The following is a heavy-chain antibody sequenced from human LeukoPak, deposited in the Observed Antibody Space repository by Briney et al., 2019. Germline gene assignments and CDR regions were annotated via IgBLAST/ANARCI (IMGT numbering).Heavy chain of an antibody. V-gene: IGHV1-18*01. CDR2: ISAYNGNT. J-gene: IGHJ4*02. CDR3: ARDRWGRSSSWSPFDY. CDR1: GYTFTSYG. D-gene: IGHD6-13*01. Sequence: ASVKVSCKASGYTFTSYGISWVRQAPGQGLEWMGWISAYNGNTNYAQKLQGRVTMTTDTSTSTAYMVLRSLRSDDTAVYYCARDRWGRSSSWSPFDYWGQGTLVTVSS.